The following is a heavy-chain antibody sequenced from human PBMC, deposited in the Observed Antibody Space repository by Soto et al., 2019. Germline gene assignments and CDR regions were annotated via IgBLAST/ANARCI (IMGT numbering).Heavy chain of an antibody. CDR2: ISSNGGST. CDR1: GFTFSSYA. D-gene: IGHD2-2*01. J-gene: IGHJ4*02. V-gene: IGHV3-64D*08. CDR3: VKDNLGYCSSTSCSGSAFDY. Sequence: GGSLRLSCSASGFTFSSYAMHWVRQAPGKGLEYVSAISSNGGSTYYADSVKGRFTISRDNSKNTLYLQMSSLRAEDTAVYYCVKDNLGYCSSTSCSGSAFDYWGQGTLVTVSS.